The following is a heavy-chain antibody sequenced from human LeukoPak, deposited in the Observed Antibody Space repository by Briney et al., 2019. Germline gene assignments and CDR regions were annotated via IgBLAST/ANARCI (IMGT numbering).Heavy chain of an antibody. D-gene: IGHD3-16*01. Sequence: GGSLRLSCAASVFTFSNFWLHWVRQAPGKGLEWVSRITSDGSNINYADSVQGRFTISRDNARNTLYLQMNSLRAEDTAVYYCARGGHSSFDYWGQGALVTVSS. J-gene: IGHJ4*02. CDR3: ARGGHSSFDY. V-gene: IGHV3-74*01. CDR1: VFTFSNFW. CDR2: ITSDGSNI.